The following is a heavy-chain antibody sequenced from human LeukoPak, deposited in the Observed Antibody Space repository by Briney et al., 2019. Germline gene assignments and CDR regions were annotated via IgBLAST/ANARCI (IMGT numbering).Heavy chain of an antibody. D-gene: IGHD3-10*01. Sequence: SETLSLTCAVYGGSFSGYYWSWIRQPPGKGLEWIGEINHSGSTNYNPSLRSRVTTPVNTSKNHFPLKLSTVTPAEPAVNYCARHLANVGWGVNPRWFDPWGQGTLVTVSS. J-gene: IGHJ5*02. CDR3: ARHLANVGWGVNPRWFDP. CDR2: INHSGST. V-gene: IGHV4-34*01. CDR1: GGSFSGYY.